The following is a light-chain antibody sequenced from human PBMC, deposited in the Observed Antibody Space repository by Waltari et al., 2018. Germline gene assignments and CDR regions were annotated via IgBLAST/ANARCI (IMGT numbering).Light chain of an antibody. V-gene: IGKV3-15*01. CDR2: TAS. Sequence: EIVMTQSPATLSVSPGDRANISCRASQSVNSNLAWYQQKPGQAPRLLIYTASTRATGVPARFSGSGSGTHFTLTISSLQSEDFAVYYCQQYDNWPPYTVGQGTNLEIK. CDR3: QQYDNWPPYT. CDR1: QSVNSN. J-gene: IGKJ2*01.